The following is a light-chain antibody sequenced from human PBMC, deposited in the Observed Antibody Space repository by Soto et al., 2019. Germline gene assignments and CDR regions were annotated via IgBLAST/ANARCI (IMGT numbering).Light chain of an antibody. CDR2: EVT. V-gene: IGLV2-14*01. Sequence: QSALTQPASVSGSPGQSITISCTGTSSDVGGYNYVSWYQQYPGKAPKVMIYEVTNRPSGVSNRFSGSRSGNTASLTISGLQAEDEADYYCCSYTSSNTLLFGGGTKLTVL. J-gene: IGLJ2*01. CDR1: SSDVGGYNY. CDR3: CSYTSSNTLL.